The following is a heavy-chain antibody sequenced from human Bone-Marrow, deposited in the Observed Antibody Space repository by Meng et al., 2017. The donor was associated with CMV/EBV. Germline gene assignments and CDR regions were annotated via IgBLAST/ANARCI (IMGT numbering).Heavy chain of an antibody. CDR2: SNHSGST. J-gene: IGHJ5*02. D-gene: IGHD4-17*01. CDR1: SWSFCGSS. V-gene: IGHV4-34*01. Sequence: HVHLRPLAPLLFPPSTTLSPSCPVSSWSFCGSSSLCPPHPPPQWLAWIGESNHSGSTNYNTFLKSRVTISVDTSKNQFSLKLSSVTTADTAVYYCARGSYGRAWGQGTLVTVSS. CDR3: ARGSYGRA.